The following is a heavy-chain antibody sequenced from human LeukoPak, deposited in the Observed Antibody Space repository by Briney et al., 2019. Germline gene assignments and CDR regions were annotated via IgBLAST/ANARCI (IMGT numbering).Heavy chain of an antibody. V-gene: IGHV4-59*01. CDR3: ARALFLSYYYMDV. CDR1: GGSISYYY. Sequence: SETLSLTCTVSGGSISYYYWSWIRQPPGKGLEWIGYIYYTGSTNYNPSLKSRVTISVDTSKNQFSLKLSSVTAADTAVYYCARALFLSYYYMDVWGKGTTVTVSS. J-gene: IGHJ6*03. CDR2: IYYTGST.